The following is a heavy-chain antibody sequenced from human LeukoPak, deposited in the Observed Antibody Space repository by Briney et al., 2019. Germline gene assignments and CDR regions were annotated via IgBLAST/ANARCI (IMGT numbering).Heavy chain of an antibody. V-gene: IGHV4-39*01. Sequence: SETLSLTCTVSGGSISSSDYYWGWIRQPPGKGLEWVGSIYYGGSTYYNPSLKSRVTISVDTSMNQFSLKLSFVTTADTAVYYCARALGYCSGGSCTRGYNWFDPWGQGTLVTVPS. J-gene: IGHJ5*02. CDR2: IYYGGST. CDR3: ARALGYCSGGSCTRGYNWFDP. D-gene: IGHD2-15*01. CDR1: GGSISSSDYY.